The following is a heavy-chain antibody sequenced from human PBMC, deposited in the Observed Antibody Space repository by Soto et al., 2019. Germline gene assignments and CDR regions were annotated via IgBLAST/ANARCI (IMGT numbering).Heavy chain of an antibody. V-gene: IGHV4-4*07. Sequence: QVQLQESGPGLVKPSETLSLTCTVSGGSISSYYWSWIRQPAGKGLEWIGRIYTSGSTNYNPSLKRRVTMSVDTSKNQFSLKLSSVTAADTAVYYCARGQGVAKRFLEWLPSNWFDPWGQGTLVTVSS. CDR3: ARGQGVAKRFLEWLPSNWFDP. D-gene: IGHD3-3*01. J-gene: IGHJ5*02. CDR1: GGSISSYY. CDR2: IYTSGST.